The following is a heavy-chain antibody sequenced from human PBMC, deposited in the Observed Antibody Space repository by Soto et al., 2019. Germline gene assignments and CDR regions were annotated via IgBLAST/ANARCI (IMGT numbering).Heavy chain of an antibody. D-gene: IGHD2-2*01. V-gene: IGHV6-1*01. CDR1: GDSVSSNSAA. Sequence: QTLSLTCAISGDSVSSNSAAWNWIRQSPSRGLEWLGRTYYRSKWYNDYAVSVKSRITINPDTSKNQFSLQLNSVTPEDTAVYYCARVRRYCSSTSCYSGGDWFDPWGQGTLVTVSS. CDR2: TYYRSKWYN. J-gene: IGHJ5*02. CDR3: ARVRRYCSSTSCYSGGDWFDP.